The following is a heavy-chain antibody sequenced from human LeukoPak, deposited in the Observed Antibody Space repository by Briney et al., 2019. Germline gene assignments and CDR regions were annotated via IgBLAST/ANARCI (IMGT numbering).Heavy chain of an antibody. V-gene: IGHV3-7*03. CDR2: IKQDGSEK. Sequence: GGSLRLSCAASGFTFSSYAMSWVRQAPGKGLEWVANIKQDGSEKYYVDSVKGRFTISRDNAKNSLYLQMNSLKTEDTAVYYCASHVGQQLVPNDAFDIWGQGTMVTVSS. D-gene: IGHD6-13*01. J-gene: IGHJ3*02. CDR3: ASHVGQQLVPNDAFDI. CDR1: GFTFSSYA.